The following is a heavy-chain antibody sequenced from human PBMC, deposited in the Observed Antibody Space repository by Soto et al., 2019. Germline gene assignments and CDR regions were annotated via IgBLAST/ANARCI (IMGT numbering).Heavy chain of an antibody. CDR1: GFTFSDYY. Sequence: PGGSLRLSCAASGFTFSDYYMSWIRQAPGKGLEWVSYISSSGSTIYYADSVKGRFTISRDNAKNSLYLQMNSLRAEDTAVYYCARFLLLFGELLYYYYGMDVWGQGTTVTVSS. V-gene: IGHV3-11*01. J-gene: IGHJ6*02. D-gene: IGHD3-10*01. CDR3: ARFLLLFGELLYYYYGMDV. CDR2: ISSSGSTI.